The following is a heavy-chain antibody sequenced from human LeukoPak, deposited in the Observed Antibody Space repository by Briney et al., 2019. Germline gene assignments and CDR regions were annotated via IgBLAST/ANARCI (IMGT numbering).Heavy chain of an antibody. Sequence: ASVKVSCKASGYTFTSYYMHWVRQAPGQGLEWMGIINPSGGSTSYAQKFQGRVTMTRDTSTSTVYMELSSLRSEDTAVYYCARDQQTRGYSYGRDYWGQGTLVTVSS. V-gene: IGHV1-46*01. D-gene: IGHD5-18*01. CDR2: INPSGGST. CDR3: ARDQQTRGYSYGRDY. CDR1: GYTFTSYY. J-gene: IGHJ4*02.